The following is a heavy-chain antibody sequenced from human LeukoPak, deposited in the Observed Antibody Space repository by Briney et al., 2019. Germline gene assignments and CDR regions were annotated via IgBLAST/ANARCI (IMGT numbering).Heavy chain of an antibody. D-gene: IGHD6-19*01. CDR1: GYTFTSYG. CDR3: ARGPGIAVAGVFDY. CDR2: ISGYNGHT. J-gene: IGHJ4*02. Sequence: ASVKASCKASGYTFTSYGINWVRQAPGQGLEWMGWISGYNGHTNYVQKMQGRVTMTTDTSTNTAYMELRSLRSDDTAVYYCARGPGIAVAGVFDYWGQGSLVTVSS. V-gene: IGHV1-18*04.